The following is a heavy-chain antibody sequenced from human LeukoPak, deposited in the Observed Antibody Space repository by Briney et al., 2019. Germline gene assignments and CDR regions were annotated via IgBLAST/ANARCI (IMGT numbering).Heavy chain of an antibody. D-gene: IGHD3-10*01. J-gene: IGHJ4*02. V-gene: IGHV4-59*01. CDR1: GGSISSYY. CDR3: AREAYYQAKILDY. Sequence: KPSETLSLTCTVSGGSISSYYWSWIRQPPGKGLEWIGYIYYSGSTNYNPSLKSRVTISVDTSKNQFSLKLSSVTAADTAVYYCAREAYYQAKILDYWGQETLVTVSS. CDR2: IYYSGST.